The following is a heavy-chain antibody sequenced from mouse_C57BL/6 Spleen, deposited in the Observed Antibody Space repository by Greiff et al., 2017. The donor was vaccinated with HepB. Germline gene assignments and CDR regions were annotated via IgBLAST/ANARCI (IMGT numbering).Heavy chain of an antibody. CDR1: GFNIKDDY. CDR3: TTFGRDY. V-gene: IGHV14-4*01. J-gene: IGHJ2*01. Sequence: VQLQQSGAELVRPGASVKLSCTASGFNIKDDYMHWVKQGPEQGLEWIGWIDPENGDTEYASKFQGKATITADTSSNTAYLQLSSLTSEDTAVYYCTTFGRDYWGQGTTLTVSS. CDR2: IDPENGDT.